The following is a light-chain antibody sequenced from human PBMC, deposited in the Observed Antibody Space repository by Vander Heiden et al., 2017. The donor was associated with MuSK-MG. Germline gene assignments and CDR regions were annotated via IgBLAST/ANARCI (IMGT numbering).Light chain of an antibody. V-gene: IGLV1-40*01. CDR3: QSYDNSLSGSYV. Sequence: QSVLTQPPSVSGAPGQRVTISCTGSSSNIGTGYDVHWYQQPPGTATKLRIYGNINRPSGVPDRFSGSKSGTSASLAITGLQAEDEAEYYCQSYDNSLSGSYVFGTGTRVTVL. CDR1: SSNIGTGYD. J-gene: IGLJ1*01. CDR2: GNI.